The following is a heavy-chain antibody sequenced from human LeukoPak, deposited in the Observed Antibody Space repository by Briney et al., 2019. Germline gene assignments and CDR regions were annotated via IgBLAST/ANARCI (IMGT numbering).Heavy chain of an antibody. CDR3: ARVPAGYSSSWLDY. CDR2: IYYSGST. V-gene: IGHV4-59*01. J-gene: IGHJ4*02. CDR1: GGSFSGYY. D-gene: IGHD6-13*01. Sequence: PSETLSLTCAVYGGSFSGYYWSWIRQPPGKGLEWIGYIYYSGSTNYNPSLKSRVTISVDTSKNQFSLKLSSVTAADTAAYYCARVPAGYSSSWLDYWGQGTLVTVSS.